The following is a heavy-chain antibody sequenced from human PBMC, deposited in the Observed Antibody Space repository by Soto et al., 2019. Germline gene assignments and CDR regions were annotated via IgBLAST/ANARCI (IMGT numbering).Heavy chain of an antibody. Sequence: QVQLVQSGAEVKKPGSSVKVSCKASGGTFSSYAISWVRQAPGQGLEWMGGIIPIFGTANYAQKFQGRDTLTADESTSTAYMELSSLRSEDTALYYCARVYIGYCSSTSCYSPSSYYYYYYGMDVWGQGTTFTVSS. CDR2: IIPIFGTA. V-gene: IGHV1-69*01. CDR1: GGTFSSYA. D-gene: IGHD2-2*02. CDR3: ARVYIGYCSSTSCYSPSSYYYYYYGMDV. J-gene: IGHJ6*02.